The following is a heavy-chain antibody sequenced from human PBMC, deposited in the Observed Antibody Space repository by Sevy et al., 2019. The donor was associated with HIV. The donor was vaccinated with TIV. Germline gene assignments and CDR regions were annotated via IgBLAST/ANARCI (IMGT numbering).Heavy chain of an antibody. J-gene: IGHJ4*02. CDR3: ARSRVITGTFDY. CDR1: GCSISGYY. Sequence: SETLSLTCTVSGCSISGYYWSWIRQPPGKGLEWIGYISYSGSTNYNPSLKSRVTILVDTSKNEFSLKLSSVTAADTAVYYCARSRVITGTFDYWGQGTLVTVSS. V-gene: IGHV4-59*01. D-gene: IGHD1-20*01. CDR2: ISYSGST.